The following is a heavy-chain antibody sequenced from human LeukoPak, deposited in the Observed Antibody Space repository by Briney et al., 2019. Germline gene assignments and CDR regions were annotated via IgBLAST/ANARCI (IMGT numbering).Heavy chain of an antibody. Sequence: ASVKVSCKASGYTFTSYGISWVRQAPGQGLEWMGWISAYNGNTNYAQKLQGRVTMTTDTSTSTAYMELRSLRSDDTAVYYCARDLCSGGSCYALVWFNPWGQGTLVTVSS. CDR2: ISAYNGNT. CDR3: ARDLCSGGSCYALVWFNP. CDR1: GYTFTSYG. V-gene: IGHV1-18*04. J-gene: IGHJ5*02. D-gene: IGHD2-15*01.